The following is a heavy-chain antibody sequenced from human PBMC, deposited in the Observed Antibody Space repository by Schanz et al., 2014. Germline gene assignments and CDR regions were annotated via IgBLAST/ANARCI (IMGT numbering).Heavy chain of an antibody. Sequence: QVQLVQSGAEVKKPGSSMKVSCKASGGTFNSYTINWVRQAPGQGLEWMGRIIPILGIANYAQKFQGRVTITADRSTSTAYMELSSLRSEDTAVYYCARAPTAYCSDTSCLGTPFDYWGQGTLVNGSS. J-gene: IGHJ4*02. D-gene: IGHD2-2*01. CDR3: ARAPTAYCSDTSCLGTPFDY. CDR1: GGTFNSYT. V-gene: IGHV1-69*02. CDR2: IIPILGIA.